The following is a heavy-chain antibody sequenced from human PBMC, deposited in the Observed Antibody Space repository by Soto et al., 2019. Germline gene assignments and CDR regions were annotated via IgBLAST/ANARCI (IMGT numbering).Heavy chain of an antibody. CDR1: GDSVSSYSAA. J-gene: IGHJ5*02. V-gene: IGHV6-1*01. CDR3: VRDRYSSSGWFDP. Sequence: SQTLSLTCAISGDSVSSYSAAWNWIRQTPSGGLEWLGRTYYRSRFFSDYAESVKSRIIINPDTSKNQFSLQLKSVTPEDTAVYYCVRDRYSSSGWFDPWGQGTPVTVSS. CDR2: TYYRSRFFS. D-gene: IGHD3-10*01.